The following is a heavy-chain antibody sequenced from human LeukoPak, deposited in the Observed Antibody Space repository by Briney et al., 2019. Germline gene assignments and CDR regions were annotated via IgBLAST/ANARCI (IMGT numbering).Heavy chain of an antibody. D-gene: IGHD6-13*01. V-gene: IGHV3-21*01. CDR1: GFTFSSYS. CDR2: ISSSSSYI. J-gene: IGHJ4*02. CDR3: ARGIAAAGPLDY. Sequence: PGGSLRLSCAASGFTFSSYSMNWVRQAPGKGLEWVSSISSSSSYIYYADSVKGRFTISRDNAKNSLYLQMNSLRAEDTAVYYCARGIAAAGPLDYWGQGTLVTVPS.